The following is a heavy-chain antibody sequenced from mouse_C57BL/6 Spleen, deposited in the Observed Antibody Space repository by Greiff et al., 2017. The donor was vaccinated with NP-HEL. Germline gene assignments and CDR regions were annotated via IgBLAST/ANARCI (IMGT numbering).Heavy chain of an antibody. CDR2: ISSGGSYT. J-gene: IGHJ3*01. Sequence: EVMPVESGGDLVKPGGSLKLSCAASGFTFSSYGMSWVRQTPDKRLEWVATISSGGSYTYYPDSVKGRFTISRDKAKNTLYLQMSSLKSEDAAMYYCERHLTAAWFAYWGQGTLVTVSA. CDR3: ERHLTAAWFAY. CDR1: GFTFSSYG. V-gene: IGHV5-6*01. D-gene: IGHD4-1*01.